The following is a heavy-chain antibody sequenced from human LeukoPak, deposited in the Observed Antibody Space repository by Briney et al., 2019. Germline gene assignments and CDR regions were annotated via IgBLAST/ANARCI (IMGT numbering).Heavy chain of an antibody. CDR3: ARASPSGYDY. V-gene: IGHV3-48*02. CDR2: ISHSSDAI. CDR1: GFTFSTYG. D-gene: IGHD3-22*01. Sequence: GTSLRLSCAASGFTFSTYGMNWVRQAPGKGLEWVSYISHSSDAIYYPDSVKGRFTISRDNAKNSLYLQMNSLRDEDTAVYYCARASPSGYDYWGQGTLVTVSS. J-gene: IGHJ4*02.